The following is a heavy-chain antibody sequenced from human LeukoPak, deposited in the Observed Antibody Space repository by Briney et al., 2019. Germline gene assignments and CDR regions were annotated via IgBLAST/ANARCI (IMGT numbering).Heavy chain of an antibody. J-gene: IGHJ4*02. CDR2: IYHSGST. Sequence: SETLSLTCAVSGGSISSSNWWSWVRQPPGKGLEWIGEIYHSGSTNYNPSLKSRVTISVDKSKNQFSLKLSSVTAADTAVYYCARRSYYGSGSFDYWGQGTLVTVSS. V-gene: IGHV4-4*02. D-gene: IGHD3-10*01. CDR3: ARRSYYGSGSFDY. CDR1: GGSISSSNW.